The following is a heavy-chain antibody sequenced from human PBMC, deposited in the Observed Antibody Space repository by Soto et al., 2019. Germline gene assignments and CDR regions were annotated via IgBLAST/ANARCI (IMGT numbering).Heavy chain of an antibody. V-gene: IGHV2-5*02. CDR1: GFSLTPRGVG. CDR3: AHIPNYYQYDWFDP. CDR2: IYWDDDK. J-gene: IGHJ5*02. D-gene: IGHD3-16*01. Sequence: QITLKESGPTLVKPTQTLTLTCTFSGFSLTPRGVGVGWIRQPPGKALECLALIYWDDDKRYSPSLQSRLSITKDNSKNKMVLTMTNVEAVDTATYYCAHIPNYYQYDWFDPWGQGTLVSVSS.